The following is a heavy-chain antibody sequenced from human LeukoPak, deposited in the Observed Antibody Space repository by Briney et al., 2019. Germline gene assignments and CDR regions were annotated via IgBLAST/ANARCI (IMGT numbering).Heavy chain of an antibody. CDR3: AKGGIAAAVLPGYFDY. CDR1: GFTFSSYG. D-gene: IGHD6-13*01. V-gene: IGHV3-23*01. CDR2: ISGSGGST. J-gene: IGHJ4*02. Sequence: GGSLRLSCAASGFTFSSYGMSWVRQAPGKGLEWVSVISGSGGSTYYADSVKGRFTISRDNSKNTLYLRMNSLRAEDTAVYYCAKGGIAAAVLPGYFDYWGQGTLVTVSS.